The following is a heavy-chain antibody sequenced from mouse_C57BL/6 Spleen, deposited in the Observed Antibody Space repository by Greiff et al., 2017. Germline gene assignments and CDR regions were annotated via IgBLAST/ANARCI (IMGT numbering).Heavy chain of an antibody. CDR3: ARRRDEGMFAY. Sequence: VQLKESGPVLVKPGASVKMSCKASGYTFTDYYMNWVKQSHGKSLEWIGVINPYNGGTSYNQKFKGKATLTVDKSSSTAYTELNSLTSEDSAVYYCARRRDEGMFAYWGQGTLVTVSA. V-gene: IGHV1-19*01. CDR2: INPYNGGT. J-gene: IGHJ3*01. CDR1: GYTFTDYY.